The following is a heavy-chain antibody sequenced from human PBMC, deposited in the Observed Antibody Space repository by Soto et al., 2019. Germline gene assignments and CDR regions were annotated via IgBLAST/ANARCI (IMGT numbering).Heavy chain of an antibody. Sequence: ASVKVSCKASGYTVTTYGISWVRQAPGQGLEWLGWINTHNGNTNYAQNLQGRVIMTADTSTSTAYMELRSLRSDDTAIYYCTREGSAPYYYYGMDAWGQGTTVTSP. V-gene: IGHV1-18*01. CDR2: INTHNGNT. J-gene: IGHJ6*02. D-gene: IGHD3-10*01. CDR3: TREGSAPYYYYGMDA. CDR1: GYTVTTYG.